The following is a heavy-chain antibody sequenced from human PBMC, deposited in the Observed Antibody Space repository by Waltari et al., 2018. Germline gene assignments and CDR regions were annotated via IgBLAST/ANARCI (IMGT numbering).Heavy chain of an antibody. V-gene: IGHV4-39*07. Sequence: QLQLQESGPGLVKPSETLSLTCTVSGGSISRSSYYWGWIRQPPGKGLEWIGSIYYSGSTYYIPSLKSRVTISVDTSKNQFSLKLGSVTAADTAVYYCARGKGGYSSWVGYYFDYWGQGTLVTVSS. CDR1: GGSISRSSYY. D-gene: IGHD5-12*01. CDR2: IYYSGST. J-gene: IGHJ4*02. CDR3: ARGKGGYSSWVGYYFDY.